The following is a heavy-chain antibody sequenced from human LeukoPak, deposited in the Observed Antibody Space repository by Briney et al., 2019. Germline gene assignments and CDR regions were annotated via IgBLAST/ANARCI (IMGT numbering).Heavy chain of an antibody. CDR3: AGGYCSSTSCYLFGGYYYYMDV. J-gene: IGHJ6*03. V-gene: IGHV1-2*02. Sequence: ASVKVSCKASGYTFTGYYVHWVRQAPGQGLEWMGWINPNSGGTNYAQKFQGRVTMTRDTSISTAYMELSRLRSDDTAVYYCAGGYCSSTSCYLFGGYYYYMDVWGKGTTVTVSS. CDR2: INPNSGGT. D-gene: IGHD2-2*01. CDR1: GYTFTGYY.